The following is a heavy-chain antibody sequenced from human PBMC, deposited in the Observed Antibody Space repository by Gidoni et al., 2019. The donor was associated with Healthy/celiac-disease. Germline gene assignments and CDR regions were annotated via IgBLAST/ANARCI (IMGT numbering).Heavy chain of an antibody. V-gene: IGHV4-39*01. Sequence: QLQLQDSGPGLVNPSETLSLTCTVSGCSISSSRYYWGWIRQPPGKGLEWIGSIYYSGSTYYNPSLKSRVTISVETYKNQFSLKLSSVTAADTAVYYCARWGRDGYNSYDYWGQGTLVTVSS. J-gene: IGHJ4*02. CDR1: GCSISSSRYY. CDR3: ARWGRDGYNSYDY. D-gene: IGHD5-12*01. CDR2: IYYSGST.